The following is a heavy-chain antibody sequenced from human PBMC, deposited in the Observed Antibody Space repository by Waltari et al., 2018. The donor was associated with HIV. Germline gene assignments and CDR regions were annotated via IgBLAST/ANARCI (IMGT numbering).Heavy chain of an antibody. CDR1: EFPFINYG. Sequence: QVQLVEAGGGVFQPGGSLNLPCTASEFPFINYGLYWVRQAPGKGLQWVAFIRYDGTNKYDADSVKGRFIITRDNSKNTLSLQMHSLRAEDTAVYYCAKAPHHYDSSGPVYWGQGTLVTVSS. D-gene: IGHD3-22*01. CDR2: IRYDGTNK. V-gene: IGHV3-30*02. CDR3: AKAPHHYDSSGPVY. J-gene: IGHJ4*02.